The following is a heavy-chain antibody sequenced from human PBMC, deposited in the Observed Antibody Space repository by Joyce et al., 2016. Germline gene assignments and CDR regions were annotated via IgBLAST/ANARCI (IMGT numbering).Heavy chain of an antibody. Sequence: EVRLVESGGRLIQPGRSLRFSCIASGSTFDDYGMSWFRQTQGKGLEWVGLIRSKSSGGTTEYAASVKGRFSISRDQSKHVVYLQMDSLKTEDTAMYYCSPEWELRSYWGQGTRVIVSS. CDR1: GSTFDDYG. J-gene: IGHJ1*01. CDR3: SPEWELRSY. V-gene: IGHV3-49*03. CDR2: IRSKSSGGTT. D-gene: IGHD1-26*01.